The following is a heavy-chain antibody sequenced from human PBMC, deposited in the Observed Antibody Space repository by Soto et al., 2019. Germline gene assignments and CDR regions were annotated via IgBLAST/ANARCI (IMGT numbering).Heavy chain of an antibody. CDR2: INHGDSDT. J-gene: IGHJ4*02. CDR3: ARLAGTTSFDS. CDR1: GYSFTSYW. Sequence: GESLKISCKGSGYSFTSYWIGWVRQTPGKGLEWMGIINHGDSDTSYSPSFQGQFTHSSDKSIRAAYLQGCSLKASDTAMYYCARLAGTTSFDSWGQGTLVTVSS. D-gene: IGHD1-1*01. V-gene: IGHV5-51*01.